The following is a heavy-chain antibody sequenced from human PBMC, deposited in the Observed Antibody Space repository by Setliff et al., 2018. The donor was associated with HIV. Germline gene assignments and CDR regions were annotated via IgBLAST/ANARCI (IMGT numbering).Heavy chain of an antibody. CDR1: GYTFTTYG. V-gene: IGHV1-18*01. CDR2: ISGCNGNT. Sequence: ASVKVSCKASGYTFTTYGISWVRQAPGHGPEWMGWISGCNGNTNYAEKFQGRLTLTTDTATSRAYMELRSLRSDDTAVYFCARLGSGWSDSYYYAMDIWGQGTTVTVSS. CDR3: ARLGSGWSDSYYYAMDI. J-gene: IGHJ6*02. D-gene: IGHD6-19*01.